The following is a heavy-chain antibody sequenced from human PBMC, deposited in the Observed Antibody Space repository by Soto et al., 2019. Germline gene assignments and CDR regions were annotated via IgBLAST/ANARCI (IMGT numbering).Heavy chain of an antibody. CDR3: ARGYYDSSGKGNAFDI. Sequence: ASVKVSCKASGGTFSSYAISWVRQAPGQGLEWMGIINPSGGSTSYAQKFQGRVTMTRDTSTSTVYMELSSLRSEDTAVYYCARGYYDSSGKGNAFDIWGQGTMVTVSS. CDR2: INPSGGST. V-gene: IGHV1-46*01. D-gene: IGHD3-22*01. J-gene: IGHJ3*02. CDR1: GGTFSSYA.